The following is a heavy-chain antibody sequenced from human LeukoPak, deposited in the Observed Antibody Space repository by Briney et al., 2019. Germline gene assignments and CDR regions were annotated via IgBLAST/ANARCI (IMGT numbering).Heavy chain of an antibody. D-gene: IGHD6-19*01. J-gene: IGHJ6*03. V-gene: IGHV1-2*02. CDR3: ARDFLAVAGPYYYYYMDV. Sequence: GASVKVSCKASGYTFTGYYMHCVRQAPGQGLEWMGGINPNSGGTNYAQKFQGRVTMTRDTSISTAYMELSRLRSDDTAVYYCARDFLAVAGPYYYYYMDVWGKGTTVTVSS. CDR1: GYTFTGYY. CDR2: INPNSGGT.